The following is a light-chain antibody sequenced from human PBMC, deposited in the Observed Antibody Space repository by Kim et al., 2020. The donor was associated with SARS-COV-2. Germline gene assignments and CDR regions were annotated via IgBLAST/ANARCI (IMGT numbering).Light chain of an antibody. CDR1: PSISNN. J-gene: IGKJ2*01. CDR2: GAS. Sequence: PGERATLSCRASPSISNNLAWYQHNPGHPPRLLIYGASTSSTGLPARFSGSGSGSAFTLTATSLQSEVFAVYYCHQYHDCPPGDTFGQWAKL. CDR3: HQYHDCPPGDT. V-gene: IGKV3-15*01.